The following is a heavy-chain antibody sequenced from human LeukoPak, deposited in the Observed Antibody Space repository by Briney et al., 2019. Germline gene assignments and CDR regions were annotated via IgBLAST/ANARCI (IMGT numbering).Heavy chain of an antibody. CDR2: IYYSGST. CDR3: ARDKEQWLVPGSYYYYYGMDV. CDR1: GGSISSGGYY. V-gene: IGHV4-31*03. J-gene: IGHJ6*02. Sequence: SETLSLTCTVSGGSISSGGYYWSWIRQHPGKGLEWIVYIYYSGSTYYNPSLKGRVTISVDTSKNQYSLKLSSVTAADTAVYYCARDKEQWLVPGSYYYYYGMDVWGQGTTVTVSS. D-gene: IGHD6-19*01.